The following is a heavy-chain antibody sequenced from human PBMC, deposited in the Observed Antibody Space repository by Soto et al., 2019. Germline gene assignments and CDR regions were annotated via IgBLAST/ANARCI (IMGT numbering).Heavy chain of an antibody. V-gene: IGHV3-53*01. J-gene: IGHJ1*01. CDR3: AGSGWERYFQH. Sequence: EVRLVESGGDLIQPGGSLRLSCAASGFTINSTYMSWVRQAPGKGLEWVSVVYVGGTTYYADSVKGRFTISRDNSKNTLSLQMHRLRAEDTAVSYCAGSGWERYFQHWGQGTLVTVSS. CDR1: GFTINSTY. CDR2: VYVGGTT. D-gene: IGHD6-19*01.